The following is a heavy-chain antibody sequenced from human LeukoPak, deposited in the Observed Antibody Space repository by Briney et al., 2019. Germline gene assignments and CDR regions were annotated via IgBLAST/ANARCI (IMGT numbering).Heavy chain of an antibody. Sequence: ASVKVFCKASGYTFTSYGISWVRQAPGQGLEWMGWISAHNGNANYAQKFQGRVTMTTDTSTTTAYMELRSLRSDDTALYYCARVEDRDYVWGSYRLADYWGQGTLVTVSS. J-gene: IGHJ4*02. CDR1: GYTFTSYG. D-gene: IGHD3-16*02. CDR2: ISAHNGNA. CDR3: ARVEDRDYVWGSYRLADY. V-gene: IGHV1-18*04.